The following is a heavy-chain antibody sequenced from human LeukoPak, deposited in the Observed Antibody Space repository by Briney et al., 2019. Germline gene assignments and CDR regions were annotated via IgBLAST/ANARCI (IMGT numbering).Heavy chain of an antibody. D-gene: IGHD2-8*01. CDR3: ARRHCTNGICYLDS. Sequence: SETLSLTCTVSGGSIHSYYRNGIRQPPGKGLEWIGYMYYSGNTNYNPSLKSRVTISVDTSKMQFSLKLNSVTAADTAVYYCARRHCTNGICYLDSWGQGALVTVSS. V-gene: IGHV4-59*01. J-gene: IGHJ4*02. CDR1: GGSIHSYY. CDR2: MYYSGNT.